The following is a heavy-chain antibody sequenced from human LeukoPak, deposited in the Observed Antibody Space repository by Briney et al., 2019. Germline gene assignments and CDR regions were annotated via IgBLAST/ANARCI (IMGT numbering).Heavy chain of an antibody. Sequence: GGSLRLTCAASGFTFSDYYMSWIRQAPGKGLEWVSYISSSGSTIYYADSVKGRFTISRDNAKNSLYLRMNSLRAEDTAVYYCARLAVAGTVDYWGQGTLVTVSS. CDR3: ARLAVAGTVDY. V-gene: IGHV3-11*01. CDR1: GFTFSDYY. CDR2: ISSSGSTI. D-gene: IGHD6-19*01. J-gene: IGHJ4*02.